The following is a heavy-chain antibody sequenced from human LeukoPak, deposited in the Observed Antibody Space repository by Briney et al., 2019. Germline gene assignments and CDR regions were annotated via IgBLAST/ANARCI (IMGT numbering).Heavy chain of an antibody. Sequence: SVKVSCKASGGTLSNHAVSWVRRAPGQGLEWMGGLIPIFGTANYAQKFQGRVTITTDESPSTAYMELSSLRSEDTAVYYWASAYCGGDCYSGGNWFDPWGQGTLVTVSS. J-gene: IGHJ5*02. CDR1: GGTLSNHA. CDR3: ASAYCGGDCYSGGNWFDP. D-gene: IGHD2-21*02. V-gene: IGHV1-69*05. CDR2: LIPIFGTA.